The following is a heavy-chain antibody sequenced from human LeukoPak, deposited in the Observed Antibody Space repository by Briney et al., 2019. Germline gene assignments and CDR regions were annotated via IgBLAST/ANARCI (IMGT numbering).Heavy chain of an antibody. J-gene: IGHJ4*02. V-gene: IGHV1-2*02. Sequence: ASVKVSCKASGYTFTGYYMHWVRQAPGQGLEWMGWINPNSGGTNYAQKFQGRVTMTRDTSTSTVYMELSSLRAEDTAVYYCAKDVGVRAAAGTAQSYWGQGTLVTVSS. CDR3: AKDVGVRAAAGTAQSY. D-gene: IGHD6-13*01. CDR2: INPNSGGT. CDR1: GYTFTGYY.